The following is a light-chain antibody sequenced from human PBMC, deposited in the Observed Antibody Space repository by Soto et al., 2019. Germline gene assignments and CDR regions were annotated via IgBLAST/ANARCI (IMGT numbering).Light chain of an antibody. CDR3: CSYAGTYTVV. CDR2: EVS. J-gene: IGLJ2*01. V-gene: IGLV2-11*01. Sequence: QSALTQPRSVSGSPGQSVTISCTGTSSDVGDYNYVAWYQQHPGKAPKFIIYEVSKRPSGVPDRFSGSKSGNTASLTISGLKAADEADYYCCSYAGTYTVVFGGGTKVTVL. CDR1: SSDVGDYNY.